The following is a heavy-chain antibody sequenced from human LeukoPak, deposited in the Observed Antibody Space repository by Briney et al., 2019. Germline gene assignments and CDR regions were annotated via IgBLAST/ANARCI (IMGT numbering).Heavy chain of an antibody. V-gene: IGHV4-61*02. D-gene: IGHD5-24*01. J-gene: IGHJ4*02. CDR3: AREGDGYNYRDYFDY. Sequence: SETLSLTCTVSGGSISSGSYYRSWIRQPAGKGLEWIGRIYTSGSTNYNPSLKSRVTISVDTSKNQFSLKLSSVTAADTAVYYCAREGDGYNYRDYFDYWGQGTLVTVSS. CDR2: IYTSGST. CDR1: GGSISSGSYY.